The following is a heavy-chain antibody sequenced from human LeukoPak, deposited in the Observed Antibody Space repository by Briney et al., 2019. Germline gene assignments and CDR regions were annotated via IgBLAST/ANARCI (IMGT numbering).Heavy chain of an antibody. CDR3: ARAPRVWYYDSSGYYYY. V-gene: IGHV1-8*01. CDR1: GYTFTSYD. Sequence: ASVKVSCKASGYTFTSYDINWVRQATGQGLEWVGWMNPNSGNTGYAQKFQGRVTMTRNTSISTAYMELSSLRSEDTAVYYCARAPRVWYYDSSGYYYYWGQGTLVTVSS. D-gene: IGHD3-22*01. J-gene: IGHJ4*02. CDR2: MNPNSGNT.